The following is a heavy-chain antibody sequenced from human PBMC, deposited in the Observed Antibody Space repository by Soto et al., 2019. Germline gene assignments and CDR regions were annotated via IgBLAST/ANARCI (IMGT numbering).Heavy chain of an antibody. CDR2: ISYDGSNK. CDR3: ARDPYDSSGHQSLYYYYYGMDV. Sequence: GGSLRLSCAASGVTFSSYAMHWVRQAPGKGLEWVAVISYDGSNKYYADSVKGRFTISRDNSKNTLYLQMNSLRAEDTAVYYCARDPYDSSGHQSLYYYYYGMDVWGQGTTVTVSS. V-gene: IGHV3-30-3*01. D-gene: IGHD3-22*01. CDR1: GVTFSSYA. J-gene: IGHJ6*02.